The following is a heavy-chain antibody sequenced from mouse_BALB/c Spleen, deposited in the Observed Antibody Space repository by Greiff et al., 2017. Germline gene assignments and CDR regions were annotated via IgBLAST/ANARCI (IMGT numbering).Heavy chain of an antibody. V-gene: IGHV1-69*02. Sequence: QVQLQQPGAELVRPGASVKLSCKASGYTFTSYWINWVKQRPGQGLEWIGNIYPSDSYTNYNQKFKDKATLTVDKSSSTAYMQLSSPTSEDSAVYYCTRRGHDYEDFFDYWGQGTTLTVSS. CDR1: GYTFTSYW. CDR3: TRRGHDYEDFFDY. CDR2: IYPSDSYT. D-gene: IGHD2-4*01. J-gene: IGHJ2*01.